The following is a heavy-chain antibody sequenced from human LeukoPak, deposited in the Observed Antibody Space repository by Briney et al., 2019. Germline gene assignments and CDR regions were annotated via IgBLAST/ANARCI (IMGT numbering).Heavy chain of an antibody. D-gene: IGHD1-26*01. CDR1: GFIFSIYA. CDR2: MSGSGAST. Sequence: GGSLRLSCAASGFIFSIYAMNWVRQAPGEGLEWVSAMSGSGASTYYADSVEGRFTISRDNSKNTLYLQMNSLRAEDTAVYYCAKDLAESGSYSLDYWGQGTLVTVSS. CDR3: AKDLAESGSYSLDY. V-gene: IGHV3-23*01. J-gene: IGHJ4*02.